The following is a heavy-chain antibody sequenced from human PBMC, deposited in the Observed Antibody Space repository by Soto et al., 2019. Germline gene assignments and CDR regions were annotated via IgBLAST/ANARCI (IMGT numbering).Heavy chain of an antibody. J-gene: IGHJ4*02. CDR2: ITPLFGTP. V-gene: IGHV1-69*13. CDR3: ARQFDYDTSGYYYAY. D-gene: IGHD3-22*01. CDR1: GGCFNKYA. Sequence: GASVKVSDEGVGGCFNKYAIDCVRQAPGQGLEWMGGITPLFGTPNYAQRFQGRVTISADEVTSTAYMELRSLRSDDTGVYYCARQFDYDTSGYYYAYWGQGTLVTVSS.